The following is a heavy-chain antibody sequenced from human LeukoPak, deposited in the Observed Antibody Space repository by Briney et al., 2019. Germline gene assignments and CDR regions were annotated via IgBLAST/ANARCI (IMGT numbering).Heavy chain of an antibody. V-gene: IGHV3-64D*06. CDR2: ISSNGDNT. CDR3: VRGTGY. Sequence: GGSLRLSCSVSGFTFSTYVMHWVREAPGKGLEYVSAISSNGDNTYYADSVKGRFTISRDNSKNTLYLQMSSLRADDTAVYYCVRGTGYWGQGTLVTVTS. J-gene: IGHJ4*02. CDR1: GFTFSTYV.